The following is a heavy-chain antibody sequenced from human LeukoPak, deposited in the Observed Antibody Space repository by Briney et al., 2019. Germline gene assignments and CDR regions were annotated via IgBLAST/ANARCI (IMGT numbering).Heavy chain of an antibody. Sequence: GGSLRLSCAASGLTFRNYALTWVRQAPGRGLEWVSSITGGGVGTSYADSVKGRFTVYRDNSKNTLYLQRNRLRAGDTAVYYCAKDPNGDYVGAFDSWGQGTLVTVSS. CDR2: ITGGGVGT. V-gene: IGHV3-23*01. CDR1: GLTFRNYA. D-gene: IGHD4-17*01. CDR3: AKDPNGDYVGAFDS. J-gene: IGHJ3*01.